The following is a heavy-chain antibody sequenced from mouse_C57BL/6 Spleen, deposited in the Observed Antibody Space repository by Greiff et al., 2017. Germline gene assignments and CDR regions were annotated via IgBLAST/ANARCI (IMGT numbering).Heavy chain of an antibody. D-gene: IGHD1-1*01. Sequence: VKVVESGPELVKPGASVKISCKASGYAFSSSWMNWVKQRPGKGLEWIGRIYPGDGDTNYNGKFKGKATLTADKSSSTAYMQLSSLTSEDSAVYFCARGYGSSYPYAMDYWGQGTSVTVSS. CDR3: ARGYGSSYPYAMDY. J-gene: IGHJ4*01. CDR2: IYPGDGDT. V-gene: IGHV1-82*01. CDR1: GYAFSSSW.